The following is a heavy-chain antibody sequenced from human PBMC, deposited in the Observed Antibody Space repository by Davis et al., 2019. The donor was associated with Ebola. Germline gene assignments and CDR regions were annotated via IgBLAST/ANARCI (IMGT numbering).Heavy chain of an antibody. CDR1: GDSMSNFY. Sequence: SETLSLTCTVSGDSMSNFYWNWIRQTPGKGLEWIGYISYSGSTNYNPSLKSRVTISVETSKNQFSLKLSSVTAADTAVYYCARAMVTMVSFAFDIWGQGTVVTVSS. CDR2: ISYSGST. CDR3: ARAMVTMVSFAFDI. D-gene: IGHD3-10*01. J-gene: IGHJ3*02. V-gene: IGHV4-59*01.